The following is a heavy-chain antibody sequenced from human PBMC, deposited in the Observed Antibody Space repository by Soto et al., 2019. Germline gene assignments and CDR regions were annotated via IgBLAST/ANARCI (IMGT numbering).Heavy chain of an antibody. CDR3: ARDEYQLLSSVSWFDS. D-gene: IGHD2-2*01. J-gene: IGHJ5*01. CDR2: IYHTGNT. CDR1: GGSISDDSY. V-gene: IGHV4-30-4*01. Sequence: SETLSLTCTVSGGSISDDSYWSWIRQTPGKGLEWIGYIYHTGNTYYNPSLRSRVSISVDKSKSQFSLKLISVTAADTAVYFCARDEYQLLSSVSWFDSWGQGTMVTVYS.